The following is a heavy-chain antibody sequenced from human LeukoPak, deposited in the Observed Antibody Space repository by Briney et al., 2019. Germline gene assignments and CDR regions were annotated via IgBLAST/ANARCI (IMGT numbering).Heavy chain of an antibody. CDR3: ARVIEEVKRYYYYYMDV. V-gene: IGHV3-21*01. CDR1: GFTFSSYS. Sequence: GGSLRLSCAASGFTFSSYSMNWVRQAPGKGLEWVSSISGSSSYIYYADSVKGRFTISRDNAKNSLYLQMNSLRAEDTAVYYCARVIEEVKRYYYYYMDVWGKGTTVTVSS. D-gene: IGHD2/OR15-2a*01. J-gene: IGHJ6*03. CDR2: ISGSSSYI.